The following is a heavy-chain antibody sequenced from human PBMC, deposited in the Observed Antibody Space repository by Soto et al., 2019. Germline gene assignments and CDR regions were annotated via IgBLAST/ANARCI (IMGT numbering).Heavy chain of an antibody. D-gene: IGHD3-22*01. V-gene: IGHV3-48*01. CDR1: GLTLSTSS. J-gene: IGHJ5*02. Sequence: EVQLVESGGMLVQPGGTLRLSCAASGLTLSTSSMNWVRQAPGKGLGWISYIRRHTSVTAYADSVKGRFTISRDSAKNSLYLQMDSLRVDDTAVYYSGKVADSGYYTVDRWGQGTLVTVSS. CDR2: IRRHTSVT. CDR3: GKVADSGYYTVDR.